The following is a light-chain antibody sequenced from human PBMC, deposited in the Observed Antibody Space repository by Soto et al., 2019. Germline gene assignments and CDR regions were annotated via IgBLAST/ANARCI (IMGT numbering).Light chain of an antibody. CDR3: QRDNRYPRT. CDR1: QGISNY. V-gene: IGKV1-16*02. CDR2: ASS. J-gene: IGKJ1*01. Sequence: DIQMTQSPSSLSASVGDRVTITCRASQGISNYLAWFEQNPGKAPKSLIDASSGLQSGVPSKFSGSGSGAALTLTSRSLQPEDFAPCYRQRDNRYPRTFGQGTKVEIK.